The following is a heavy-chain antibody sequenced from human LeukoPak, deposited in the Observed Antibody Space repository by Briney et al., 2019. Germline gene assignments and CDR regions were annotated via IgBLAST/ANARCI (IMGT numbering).Heavy chain of an antibody. CDR2: INPNSGGT. V-gene: IGHV1-2*02. CDR3: ARVGSVGARYYDY. J-gene: IGHJ4*02. CDR1: GYTFTGYY. Sequence: ASVKVSCKASGYTFTGYYMHWVRQAPGQGLEWMGWINPNSGGTNYAQKFQGRVTMTRDTSISTAYMELSRLRSDDTAVYYCARVGSVGARYYDYWGQGTLVTVSS. D-gene: IGHD3-16*01.